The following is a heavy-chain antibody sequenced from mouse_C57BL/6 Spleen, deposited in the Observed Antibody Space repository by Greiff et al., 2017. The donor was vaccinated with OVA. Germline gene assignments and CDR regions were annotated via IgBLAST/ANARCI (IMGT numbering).Heavy chain of an antibody. J-gene: IGHJ4*01. CDR3: ARDWEDYAMDY. CDR1: GYTFTSYW. Sequence: VQLKQPGAELVRPGTSVKLSCKASGYTFTSYWMHWVKQRPGQGLEWIGVIDPSDSYTNYNQKFKGKATLTVDTSSSTAYMQLSSLTSEDSAVYDCARDWEDYAMDYWGQGTSVTVSS. D-gene: IGHD4-1*01. V-gene: IGHV1-59*01. CDR2: IDPSDSYT.